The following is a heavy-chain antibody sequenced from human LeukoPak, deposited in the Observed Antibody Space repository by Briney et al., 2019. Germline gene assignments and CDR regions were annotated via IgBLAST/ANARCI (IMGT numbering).Heavy chain of an antibody. CDR3: ARADDFWSGYYKGGFDY. J-gene: IGHJ4*02. V-gene: IGHV4-31*03. CDR1: GGSIGSGGYY. Sequence: SQTLSLTCTVSGGSIGSGGYYWSWIRQHPGKGLEWIGYVYYNGSTYYNPSLKSRVTISVDTSKNQFSLKLSSVTAADTAVYYCARADDFWSGYYKGGFDYWGQGTLVTVSS. D-gene: IGHD3-3*01. CDR2: VYYNGST.